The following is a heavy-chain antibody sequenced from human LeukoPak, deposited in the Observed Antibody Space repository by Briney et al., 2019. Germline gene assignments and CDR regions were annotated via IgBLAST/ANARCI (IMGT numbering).Heavy chain of an antibody. V-gene: IGHV4-34*01. D-gene: IGHD3-10*01. CDR1: GGSFSGYY. J-gene: IGHJ6*02. Sequence: SETLSLTCAVYGGSFSGYYWSWIRQPPGKGLEWIGEINHSGSTNYNPSLKSRVTISVDTSKNQFSLKLSSVTAADTAVYYCARSHLWALPFRYYGMDVWGQGTTVTVSS. CDR3: ARSHLWALPFRYYGMDV. CDR2: INHSGST.